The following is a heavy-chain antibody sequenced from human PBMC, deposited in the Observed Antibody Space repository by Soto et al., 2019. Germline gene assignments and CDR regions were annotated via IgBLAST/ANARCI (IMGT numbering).Heavy chain of an antibody. CDR2: IYYSGST. J-gene: IGHJ4*02. Sequence: SETLSLTCTVSGGSISSYYWSWIRQPPGKGLEWIGYIYYSGSTNYNPSLKSRVTISVDTSKDQFSLKLSSVTAADTAVYYCARGEDCSGGSCYSPGLDFDYWGQGTLVTVSS. CDR3: ARGEDCSGGSCYSPGLDFDY. V-gene: IGHV4-59*01. CDR1: GGSISSYY. D-gene: IGHD2-15*01.